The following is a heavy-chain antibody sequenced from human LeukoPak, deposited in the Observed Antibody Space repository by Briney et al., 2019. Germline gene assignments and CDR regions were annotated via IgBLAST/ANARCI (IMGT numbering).Heavy chain of an antibody. D-gene: IGHD6-13*01. CDR3: ARGPIHSSTYDS. V-gene: IGHV1-18*04. J-gene: IGHJ4*02. CDR1: GYTFTSYG. Sequence: ASVKVSCKASGYTFTSYGISWVRQAPGQGLEWMGWISTFNGITSYAQNLQGRVTMTTDTSTSTAYMDLRRLRSDDTAVYYCARGPIHSSTYDSWGQGTLVTVSS. CDR2: ISTFNGIT.